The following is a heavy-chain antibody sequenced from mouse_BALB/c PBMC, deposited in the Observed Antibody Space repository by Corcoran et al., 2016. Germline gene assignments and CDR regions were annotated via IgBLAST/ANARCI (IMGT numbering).Heavy chain of an antibody. J-gene: IGHJ4*01. CDR1: GFNIKDTY. D-gene: IGHD2-4*01. V-gene: IGHV14-3*02. CDR3: ARVITTKGNYAMDY. Sequence: EVQMQQSGVELVKPGASVKLSCKAYGFNIKDTYMHWVKQRPEQGLGWVGRIDPANGNTKYDPKFQGKATITADTSSNTAYLQLSSLTSEDTAVYYCARVITTKGNYAMDYWGQGTSVTVSS. CDR2: IDPANGNT.